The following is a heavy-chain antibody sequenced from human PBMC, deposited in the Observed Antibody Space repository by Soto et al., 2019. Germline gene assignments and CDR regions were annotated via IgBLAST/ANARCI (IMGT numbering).Heavy chain of an antibody. CDR1: GYTXNSYY. CDR3: ARDQRGGSFDY. Sequence: SXKVSCKAAGYTXNSYYRHWVRQAPGQGLEWMGIINPSGGSTSYAQKFQGRVTMTRDTSTSTVYIELSRMRSEDTAVYYCARDQRGGSFDYWGQGTLVTVSS. V-gene: IGHV1-46*02. CDR2: INPSGGST. J-gene: IGHJ4*02.